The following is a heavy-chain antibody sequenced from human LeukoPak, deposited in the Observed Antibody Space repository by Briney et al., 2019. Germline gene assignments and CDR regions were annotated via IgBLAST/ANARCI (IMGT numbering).Heavy chain of an antibody. CDR2: IYTSGST. D-gene: IGHD4-17*01. Sequence: PSETLSLTCTVSGGSISSGSYYWSWIRQPAGKGLEWIGRIYTSGSTNYNPSLKSRVTISVDTSKNQCSLKLSSVTAADTAVYYCARDPYPDDYGANWGQGTLVTVSS. J-gene: IGHJ4*02. CDR1: GGSISSGSYY. V-gene: IGHV4-61*02. CDR3: ARDPYPDDYGAN.